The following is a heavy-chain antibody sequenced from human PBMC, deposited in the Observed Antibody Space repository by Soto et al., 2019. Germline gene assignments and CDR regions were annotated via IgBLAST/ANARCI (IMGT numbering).Heavy chain of an antibody. D-gene: IGHD4-17*01. Sequence: ASVKVSCKASGGTFSSYAISWVRQAPGQGLEWMGGIIPIFGTANYAQKFQGGVTITADESTSTAYMELSSLRSEDTAVYYCARAHDYGDYADYWGQGTLVTVSS. CDR1: GGTFSSYA. CDR2: IIPIFGTA. CDR3: ARAHDYGDYADY. J-gene: IGHJ4*02. V-gene: IGHV1-69*13.